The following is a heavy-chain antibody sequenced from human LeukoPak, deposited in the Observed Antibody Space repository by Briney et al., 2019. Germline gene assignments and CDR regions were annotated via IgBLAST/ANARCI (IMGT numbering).Heavy chain of an antibody. CDR2: ITGSSGII. J-gene: IGHJ6*03. CDR1: GFTFSSYS. V-gene: IGHV3-48*01. CDR3: ARNYGDIGRYYYMDV. D-gene: IGHD4-17*01. Sequence: GGSLRLSCVASGFTFSSYSMNWVRQAPGKGLEWLSYITGSSGIIYYADSVKGRFTISRDNAKNSPYLQMNSLRAEDTAVYYCARNYGDIGRYYYMDVWGKGTTVIVSS.